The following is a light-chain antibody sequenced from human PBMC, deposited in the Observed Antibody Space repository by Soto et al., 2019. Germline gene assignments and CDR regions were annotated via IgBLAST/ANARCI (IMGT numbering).Light chain of an antibody. V-gene: IGKV1-17*02. J-gene: IGKJ4*01. Sequence: DIQITPSPSSLSESVGDRGTITCRAGHDIRNDLGWYQQKPGKDPKRLIYAASTLQSGVPSRFSGGGSGTEFNLTISKLQPEDFATYECLQQNIYTLTFGGGTKVDIK. CDR2: AAS. CDR3: LQQNIYTLT. CDR1: HDIRND.